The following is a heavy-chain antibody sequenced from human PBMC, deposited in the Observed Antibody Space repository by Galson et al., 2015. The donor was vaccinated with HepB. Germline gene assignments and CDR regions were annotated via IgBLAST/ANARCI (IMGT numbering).Heavy chain of an antibody. V-gene: IGHV3-30-3*01. D-gene: IGHD2-2*01. J-gene: IGHJ6*02. CDR2: ISYDGSNK. CDR3: ARGYCSSTSCYYGMDV. Sequence: SLRLSCAASGFTFSSYAMHWVRQAPGKGLEWVAVISYDGSNKYYADSVKGRFTISRDNSKNTLYLQMNSLRAEDTAVYYCARGYCSSTSCYYGMDVWGQGTTVTVSS. CDR1: GFTFSSYA.